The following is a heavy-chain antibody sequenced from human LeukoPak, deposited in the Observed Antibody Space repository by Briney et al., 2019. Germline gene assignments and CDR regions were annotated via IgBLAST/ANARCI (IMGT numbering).Heavy chain of an antibody. CDR3: TTSRRGNSWGYFDY. J-gene: IGHJ4*02. D-gene: IGHD6-13*01. Sequence: GGSLRLSCAASGFTFRNAWMSGVRQAPGKGLEWVGRIKSKTEGGTTDYAPPVKAGFTISRDDSKNTLYRQMNSLKTEDTAVYYCTTSRRGNSWGYFDYWGQGTLVTVSS. CDR2: IKSKTEGGTT. V-gene: IGHV3-15*01. CDR1: GFTFRNAW.